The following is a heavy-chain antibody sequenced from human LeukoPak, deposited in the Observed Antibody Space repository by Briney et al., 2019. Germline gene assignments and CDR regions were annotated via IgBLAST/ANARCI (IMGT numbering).Heavy chain of an antibody. CDR3: ARGDWNYAVDV. D-gene: IGHD1-7*01. J-gene: IGHJ6*02. V-gene: IGHV4-34*01. Sequence: SETLSLTCAVYGGSFSGYYWTWIRQPPGKGLEWIGEINHNGSTNYKSSLKSRITISVDTSKNQFALKLSSVTAADTAVYYCARGDWNYAVDVWGQGTTVTVSS. CDR2: INHNGST. CDR1: GGSFSGYY.